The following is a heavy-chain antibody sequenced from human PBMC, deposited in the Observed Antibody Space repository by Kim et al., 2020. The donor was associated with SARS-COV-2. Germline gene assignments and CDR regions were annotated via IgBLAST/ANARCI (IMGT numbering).Heavy chain of an antibody. CDR3: AKEWKGPGTTSRGFDY. D-gene: IGHD1-1*01. V-gene: IGHV3-23*01. J-gene: IGHJ4*02. Sequence: GKGRFTIPRDNAKNTLYLQMDSRSAEATAVYYCAKEWKGPGTTSRGFDYWGQGTLVTVSS.